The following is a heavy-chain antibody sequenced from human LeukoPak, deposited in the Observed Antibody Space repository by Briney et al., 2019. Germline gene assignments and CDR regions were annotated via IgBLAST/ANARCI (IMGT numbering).Heavy chain of an antibody. CDR1: GFTFDDYA. CDR2: ISWDGGST. CDR3: AKATSSGYDLGLNKYYFDY. J-gene: IGHJ4*02. D-gene: IGHD5-12*01. V-gene: IGHV3-43D*03. Sequence: GGSLRLSCAASGFTFDDYAMHWVRQAPGKGLEWVSLISWDGGSTYYADSVKGRFTISRDNSKNPLYLQMNSLRAEDTALYYCAKATSSGYDLGLNKYYFDYWGQGTLVTVSS.